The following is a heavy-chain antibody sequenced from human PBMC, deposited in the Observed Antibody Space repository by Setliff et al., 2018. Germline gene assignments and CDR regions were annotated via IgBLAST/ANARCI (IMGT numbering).Heavy chain of an antibody. D-gene: IGHD5-12*01. CDR2: IKQDGSTK. CDR3: ARLGPIKTHTQYDY. CDR1: GFSFSRHW. J-gene: IGHJ4*02. V-gene: IGHV3-7*01. Sequence: GGSLRLSCVVSGFSFSRHWMSWVRQAPGKGLEWVADIKQDGSTKYYVDSVKGRFTISKDNAKDSLFLQMNSLRAEDAAVYFCARLGPIKTHTQYDYWGQGTLVTVSS.